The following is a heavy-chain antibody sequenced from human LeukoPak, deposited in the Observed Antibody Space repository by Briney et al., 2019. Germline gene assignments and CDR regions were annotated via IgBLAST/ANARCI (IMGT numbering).Heavy chain of an antibody. J-gene: IGHJ4*02. CDR1: GFTFSSYW. CDR2: IKQDESEK. V-gene: IGHV3-7*01. Sequence: PGGSLRLSCAASGFTFSSYWMSWVPQAPGKGLEWVANIKQDESEKYYVDSVQGRFTISRDNAKNSLYLQMNSLRAEDRAVYYCARVDVYYDSSGYFGLNYWGQGTLVTVSS. CDR3: ARVDVYYDSSGYFGLNY. D-gene: IGHD3-22*01.